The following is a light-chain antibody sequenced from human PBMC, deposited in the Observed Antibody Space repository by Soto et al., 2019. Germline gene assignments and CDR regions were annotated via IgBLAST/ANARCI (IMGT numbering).Light chain of an antibody. CDR1: QSISRY. CDR2: GAS. V-gene: IGKV3-20*01. J-gene: IGKJ1*01. CDR3: QQYGSSPPT. Sequence: IVLTQSPGTLSLSPGARNPRSCRARQSISRYLAWYQQKPGQGRRLLIYGASSRATGTPDRFSGSGSGTDFTLTINRLEPEDFALYYCQQYGSSPPTFGQGTKVDI.